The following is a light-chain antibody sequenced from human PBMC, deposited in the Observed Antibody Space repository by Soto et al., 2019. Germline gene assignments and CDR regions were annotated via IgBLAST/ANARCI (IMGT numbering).Light chain of an antibody. V-gene: IGKV1-39*01. J-gene: IGKJ2*01. CDR2: AAS. Sequence: DIQMTQSPSSLSASVGDRVTITCRASQSISSYLNWYQQKPGKAPKLLIYAASSLQSGVPSRFSGRGSGTDFTLTISSLQPEDCATYYCQQSYSTPRTFGQGTKLEIK. CDR1: QSISSY. CDR3: QQSYSTPRT.